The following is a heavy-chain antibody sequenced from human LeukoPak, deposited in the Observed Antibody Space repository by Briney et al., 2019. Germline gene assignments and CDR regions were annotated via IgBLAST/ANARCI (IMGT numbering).Heavy chain of an antibody. CDR1: GYTFTGYY. V-gene: IGHV1-2*02. CDR2: INPNSGGT. J-gene: IGHJ6*03. D-gene: IGHD6-13*01. CDR3: ARGSSSWYGYYYYMDV. Sequence: ASVKVSCKASGYTFTGYYMHWVRQAPGQGLEWMGWINPNSGGTNYAQKFQGRVTMTRDTSISTAYMELSRLRSDDTAVYYCARGSSSWYGYYYYMDVWGKGTTVTVSS.